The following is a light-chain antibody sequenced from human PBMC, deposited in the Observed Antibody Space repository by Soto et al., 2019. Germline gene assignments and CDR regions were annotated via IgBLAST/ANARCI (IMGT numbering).Light chain of an antibody. V-gene: IGKV3-15*01. CDR2: AAS. CDR1: QTISSK. Sequence: EIVMTQSPTTLSVSPGESATLSCRASQTISSKLAWYQQKPGQAHRLLIYAASTRATGIPARFSGSGSGTDFTLTISSLQSEDVAVYYCQQYYSWRTFGQGTNVDIK. CDR3: QQYYSWRT. J-gene: IGKJ1*01.